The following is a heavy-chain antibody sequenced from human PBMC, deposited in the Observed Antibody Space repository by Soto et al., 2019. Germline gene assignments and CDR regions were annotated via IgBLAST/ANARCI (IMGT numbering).Heavy chain of an antibody. CDR3: AREPGFGDYIWGSYRYTGAFDI. CDR2: INPSGGST. Sequence: ASVKVSCKASGYTFTSYYMHWVRQAPGQGLEWMGIINPSGGSTSYAQKFQGRVTMTRDTSTSTVYMELSSLRSEDTAVYYCAREPGFGDYIWGSYRYTGAFDIWGQGTMVIVSS. CDR1: GYTFTSYY. V-gene: IGHV1-46*03. J-gene: IGHJ3*02. D-gene: IGHD3-16*02.